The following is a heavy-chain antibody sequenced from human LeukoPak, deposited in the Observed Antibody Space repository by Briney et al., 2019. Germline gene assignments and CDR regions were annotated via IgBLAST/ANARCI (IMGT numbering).Heavy chain of an antibody. D-gene: IGHD3-3*01. CDR3: ARDSYEDFWSGYSYYYYYYMDV. CDR2: ISYDGSNK. V-gene: IGHV3-30-3*01. Sequence: GRSLRLSCAASGFTFSSYAMHWVRQAPGKGLEWVAVISYDGSNKYYADSVKGRFTISRDNSKNTLYLQMNSLRAEDTAVYYCARDSYEDFWSGYSYYYYYYMDVWGKGTTVTVSS. J-gene: IGHJ6*03. CDR1: GFTFSSYA.